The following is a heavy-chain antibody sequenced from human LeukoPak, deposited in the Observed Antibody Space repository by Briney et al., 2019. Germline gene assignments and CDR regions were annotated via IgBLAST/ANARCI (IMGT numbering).Heavy chain of an antibody. CDR3: ATRWADHNLDY. CDR2: IYPGDSDT. V-gene: IGHV5-51*01. D-gene: IGHD1-14*01. J-gene: IGHJ4*02. CDR1: GYTFTNYW. Sequence: GESLKISCKGSGYTFTNYWIGWVRQMPGKGLEWMGVIYPGDSDTKYSPSFQGQVTISADKSISTAYLQWTSLRASDTAMYYCATRWADHNLDYWGRGTLVTVSS.